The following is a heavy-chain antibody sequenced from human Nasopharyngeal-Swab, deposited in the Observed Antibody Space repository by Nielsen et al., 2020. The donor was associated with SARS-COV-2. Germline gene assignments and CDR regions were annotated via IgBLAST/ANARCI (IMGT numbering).Heavy chain of an antibody. D-gene: IGHD3-10*01. Sequence: GGSLRLSCAASGFTFSSYGMNWVRQAPGKGLEWVSSISSGSSYIYYAGSVKGRFTISRDNAKNSLYLQMNSLRAEDTAVYYCARDQSSGSYYRYYYYGMDVWGQGTTVTVSS. CDR3: ARDQSSGSYYRYYYYGMDV. CDR1: GFTFSSYG. CDR2: ISSGSSYI. V-gene: IGHV3-21*01. J-gene: IGHJ6*02.